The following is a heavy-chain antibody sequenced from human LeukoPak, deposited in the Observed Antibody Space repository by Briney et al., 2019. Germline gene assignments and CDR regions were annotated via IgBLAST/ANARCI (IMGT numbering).Heavy chain of an antibody. CDR2: IYNSGSA. V-gene: IGHV4-61*02. CDR1: GDSINSGSYY. D-gene: IGHD4-17*01. J-gene: IGHJ4*02. CDR3: ARAIDYGDSYFDY. Sequence: SQTLSLTCTVSGDSINSGSYYWSWIRQPAGKGLEWIGRIYNSGSANYYPSLKSRVTISVDTSKNQFSLRLSSVTAADTAVYYCARAIDYGDSYFDYWGQGTLVTVSS.